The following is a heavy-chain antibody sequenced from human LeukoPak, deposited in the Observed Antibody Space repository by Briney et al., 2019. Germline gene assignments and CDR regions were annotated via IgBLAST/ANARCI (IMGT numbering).Heavy chain of an antibody. D-gene: IGHD3-10*01. J-gene: IGHJ6*02. CDR1: RCTLGHAW. V-gene: IGHV3-15*01. CDR3: ITGAILWQAAVHV. Sequence: PGGSLRLSCPASRCTLGHAWIRWLRQAPGKGLDWIGRIKSKGGGDTTDYIAPEERRLTISRDDSKDTAYLQMNSLKIDDTAVHYGITGAILWQAAVHVWGQGTAVTVSS. CDR2: IKSKGGGDTT.